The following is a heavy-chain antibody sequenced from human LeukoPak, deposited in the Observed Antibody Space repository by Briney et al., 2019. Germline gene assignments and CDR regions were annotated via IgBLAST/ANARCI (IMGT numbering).Heavy chain of an antibody. Sequence: PGGSLRLSCAASGFTFSSYSMNWIRQSAGKGLEWIGRLYNSGGINYNPSLKSRVTMSVDTSKNQFSLKLRSVTAADTAVYYCTRSTDLLEWLSFDSWGQGTLVTVSS. V-gene: IGHV4-4*07. CDR3: TRSTDLLEWLSFDS. CDR1: GFTFSSYS. CDR2: LYNSGGI. D-gene: IGHD3-3*01. J-gene: IGHJ4*02.